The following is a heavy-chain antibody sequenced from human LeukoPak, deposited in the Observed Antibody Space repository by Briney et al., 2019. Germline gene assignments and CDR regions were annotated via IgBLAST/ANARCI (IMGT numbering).Heavy chain of an antibody. V-gene: IGHV3-30*18. D-gene: IGHD3-9*01. J-gene: IGHJ3*01. CDR2: ISYDGSDK. CDR1: GFSLSSYG. CDR3: AKGCTLFWLKDAFDV. Sequence: PGESLRLSCAASGFSLSSYGMHWVRQAPGKGLEWVTIISYDGSDKYYADSVKGRFTISRDNSKNTLYLQMNSLRAEDTAVYYCAKGCTLFWLKDAFDVWGQATMVTVSS.